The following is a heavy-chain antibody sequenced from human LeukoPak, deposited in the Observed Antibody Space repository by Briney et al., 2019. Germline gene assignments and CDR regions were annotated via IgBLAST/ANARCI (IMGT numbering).Heavy chain of an antibody. CDR1: GGSMSSYY. CDR2: IYYSGST. J-gene: IGHJ4*02. Sequence: SETLSLTCTVSGGSMSSYYWSWIRQPPGKGLEWIGSIYYSGSTNYNPPHKRRSTTSVDKSKNHSSLRLSSLTAADTAVYYCARGNRGYSYGLFDNWGQGTLVTVSS. CDR3: ARGNRGYSYGLFDN. V-gene: IGHV4-59*12. D-gene: IGHD5-18*01.